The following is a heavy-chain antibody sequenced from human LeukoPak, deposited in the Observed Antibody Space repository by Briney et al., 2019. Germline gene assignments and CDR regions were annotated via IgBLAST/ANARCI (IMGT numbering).Heavy chain of an antibody. Sequence: PGGSLRLSCAASGFSFGSYSLNWVRQAPGKGLEWASHISLDSSIIHYANSVKGRFTISRDNARNSLYLQMNSLRAEDTAVYYCTRDAYYNILTDWGRGTLVTVSS. V-gene: IGHV3-48*04. CDR2: ISLDSSII. D-gene: IGHD3-9*01. CDR1: GFSFGSYS. J-gene: IGHJ4*02. CDR3: TRDAYYNILTD.